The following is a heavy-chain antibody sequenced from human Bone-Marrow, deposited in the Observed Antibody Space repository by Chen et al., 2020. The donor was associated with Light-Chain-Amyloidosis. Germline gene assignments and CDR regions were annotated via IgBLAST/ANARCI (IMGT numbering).Heavy chain of an antibody. J-gene: IGHJ3*02. CDR2: INTEGSST. V-gene: IGHV3-74*01. D-gene: IGHD2-2*01. CDR3: ARDSDCRSTSCYPLGTFDI. Sequence: VQLVESGGGFVQPGGSLRLSCVASGSTFSRYSMHSVRQAPGKGLVWVSRINTEGSSTSYADSVKGRFTISRDNAKNTLFLQMSSLRADDTAVYYCARDSDCRSTSCYPLGTFDIWGQGTMVTVSS. CDR1: GSTFSRYS.